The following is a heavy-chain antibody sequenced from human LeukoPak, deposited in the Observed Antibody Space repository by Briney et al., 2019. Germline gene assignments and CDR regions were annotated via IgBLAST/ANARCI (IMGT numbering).Heavy chain of an antibody. Sequence: PSETLSLTCTVSGGSISSGSYYWSWIRQPAGKGLEWIGRIYTSGSTNYNPSLKSRVTISVDTSKNQFSLKLSSVTAADTAVYYCARDGLLAVDRWFDPWGQGTLVTVSS. CDR1: GGSISSGSYY. D-gene: IGHD3-22*01. V-gene: IGHV4-61*02. CDR3: ARDGLLAVDRWFDP. CDR2: IYTSGST. J-gene: IGHJ5*02.